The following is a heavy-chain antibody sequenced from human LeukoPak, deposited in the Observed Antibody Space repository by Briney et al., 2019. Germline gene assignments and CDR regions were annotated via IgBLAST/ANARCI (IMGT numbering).Heavy chain of an antibody. J-gene: IGHJ5*02. CDR3: ARVGSWFDP. V-gene: IGHV4-59*01. CDR2: VYSSGST. Sequence: PSETLSLTCTVSGGSISSYYWSWIRQPPGKGLEWIGYVYSSGSTDYNPSLKSRVTISADTSKKQFSLKLSSVTAADTAVYYCARVGSWFDPWGQGTLVTVSS. CDR1: GGSISSYY. D-gene: IGHD2-2*03.